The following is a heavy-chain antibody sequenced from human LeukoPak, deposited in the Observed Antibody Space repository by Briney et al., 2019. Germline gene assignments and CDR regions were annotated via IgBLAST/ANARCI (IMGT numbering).Heavy chain of an antibody. CDR2: ISSSGGSA. Sequence: GGSLRLSCAASGFTFSSYAMSWVRQAPGKGLEWVSLISSSGGSAYYADSVKGRFTISRDNSKNTLYLQMNSLRAEDTAVYYCAKSLFLGYCRSTSCYISSDYWGQGTPVTVSS. J-gene: IGHJ4*02. CDR1: GFTFSSYA. D-gene: IGHD2-2*02. CDR3: AKSLFLGYCRSTSCYISSDY. V-gene: IGHV3-23*01.